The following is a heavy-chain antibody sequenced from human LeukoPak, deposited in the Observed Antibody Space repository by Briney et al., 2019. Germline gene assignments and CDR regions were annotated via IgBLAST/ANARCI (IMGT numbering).Heavy chain of an antibody. CDR3: ARIKWTLRNTPPMIVVGGGWFDP. CDR1: GFSLSTRGMC. D-gene: IGHD3-22*01. J-gene: IGHJ5*02. CDR2: IDWDDDK. V-gene: IGHV2-70*11. Sequence: SGPALVKPTQTLTLTCTFSGFSLSTRGMCVSWIRQPPGKALEWLARIDWDDDKYYSTSLKTRLTISKDTSKNQVVLTMTNMDPVDTATYYCARIKWTLRNTPPMIVVGGGWFDPWGQGTLVTVSS.